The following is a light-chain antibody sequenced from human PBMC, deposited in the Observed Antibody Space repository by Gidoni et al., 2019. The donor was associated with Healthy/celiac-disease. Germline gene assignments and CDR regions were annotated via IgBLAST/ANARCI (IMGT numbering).Light chain of an antibody. CDR2: DAS. CDR1: QDISNY. CDR3: QQYDNLPFT. V-gene: IGKV1-33*01. Sequence: DIQMTQSPSSLFASVGDRVTLTCQASQDISNYLNWYQQQPGKAPKLLIYDASNLETGVPSRFSGSGSGTDFTVTISSLQPEDIATYYCQQYDNLPFTFGPGTKVDIK. J-gene: IGKJ3*01.